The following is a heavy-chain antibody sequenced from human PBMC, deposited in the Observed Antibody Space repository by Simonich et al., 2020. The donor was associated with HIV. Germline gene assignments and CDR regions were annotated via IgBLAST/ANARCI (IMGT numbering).Heavy chain of an antibody. V-gene: IGHV3-23*01. CDR3: AKDRYYNFWSGYYDY. D-gene: IGHD3-3*01. Sequence: EVQLLESGGGLVQPGGSLRLSCAASGFPFSSYAMSWVRQAPGKGLEWVSAIRGSGGRTYYADTVKGRFTISRDNSKNTLYLQMNSLRAEDTAVYYCAKDRYYNFWSGYYDYWGQGTLVTVSS. CDR1: GFPFSSYA. CDR2: IRGSGGRT. J-gene: IGHJ4*02.